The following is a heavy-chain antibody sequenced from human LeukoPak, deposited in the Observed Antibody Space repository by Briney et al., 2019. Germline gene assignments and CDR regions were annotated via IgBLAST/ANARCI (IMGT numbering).Heavy chain of an antibody. J-gene: IGHJ4*02. CDR1: GYTFTSYG. Sequence: ASVTVSCKASGYTFTSYGISWVRQAPGQGLEWMGWISAYNGNTNYAQKLQGRVTMTTDTSTSTAYMELRSLRSDDTAVYYCARQALDCSSTSCMIADYWGQGTLVTVSS. V-gene: IGHV1-18*01. CDR3: ARQALDCSSTSCMIADY. D-gene: IGHD2-2*01. CDR2: ISAYNGNT.